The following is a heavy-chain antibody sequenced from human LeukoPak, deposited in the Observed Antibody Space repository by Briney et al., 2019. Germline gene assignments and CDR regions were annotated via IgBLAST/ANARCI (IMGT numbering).Heavy chain of an antibody. CDR3: AKVSRFFGGHFDY. D-gene: IGHD3-16*01. CDR2: ISYDGSNK. J-gene: IGHJ4*02. V-gene: IGHV3-30*04. CDR1: GFTFSNYA. Sequence: GGSLRLSCAASGFTFSNYAMHWVRQAPGKGLEWVAVISYDGSNKYYADSVKGRFTIPRDNSKNTLYLQMNSLRAEDTAIYYCAKVSRFFGGHFDYWGQGTLVTVSS.